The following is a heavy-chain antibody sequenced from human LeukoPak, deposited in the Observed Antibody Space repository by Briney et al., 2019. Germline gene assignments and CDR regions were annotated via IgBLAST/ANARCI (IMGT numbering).Heavy chain of an antibody. CDR1: GYTFTCYG. J-gene: IGHJ4*02. Sequence: GASVKVSCKASGYTFTCYGISWVRQAPGQGLEWMGWISAYNGNTNYAQKLQGRVTMTTDTSTSTAYMELRSLRSDDTAVYYCAREGYDYVWGSYRPYYFDYWGQGTLVTVSS. V-gene: IGHV1-18*01. CDR2: ISAYNGNT. D-gene: IGHD3-16*02. CDR3: AREGYDYVWGSYRPYYFDY.